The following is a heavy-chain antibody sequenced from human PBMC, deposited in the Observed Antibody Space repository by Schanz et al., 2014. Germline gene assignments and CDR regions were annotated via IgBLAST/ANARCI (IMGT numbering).Heavy chain of an antibody. CDR3: AYYDVLTGFDY. J-gene: IGHJ4*02. CDR2: ISFSGNTI. D-gene: IGHD3-9*01. V-gene: IGHV3-23*04. CDR1: GLIFSTYT. Sequence: EVQLVESGGGLVRPGGSLRLSCTTSGLIFSTYTLNWVRQAPGKGLEWISYISFSGNTIYYADSVKGRFTISRDNSKNTLYLQINNLRAEDTAVYYCAYYDVLTGFDYWGQGTQVTVSS.